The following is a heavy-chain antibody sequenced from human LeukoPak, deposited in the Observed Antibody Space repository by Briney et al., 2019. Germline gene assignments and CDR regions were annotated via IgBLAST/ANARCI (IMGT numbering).Heavy chain of an antibody. CDR3: ARASNYYDSSGYYSY. Sequence: GASVKVSCKASGYTFTGYYMHWVRQAPGQGLEWVGWINPNSGGTNYAQKFQGRVTMTRDTSISTAYMELSRLRSDDTAVYYCARASNYYDSSGYYSYWGQGTLVTVSS. CDR2: INPNSGGT. J-gene: IGHJ4*02. D-gene: IGHD3-22*01. CDR1: GYTFTGYY. V-gene: IGHV1-2*02.